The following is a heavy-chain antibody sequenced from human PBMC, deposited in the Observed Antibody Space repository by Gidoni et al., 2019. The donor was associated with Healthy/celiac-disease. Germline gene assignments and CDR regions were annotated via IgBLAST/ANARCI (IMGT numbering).Heavy chain of an antibody. CDR3: ARGRGSGSTAPCDY. V-gene: IGHV4-34*01. D-gene: IGHD3-10*01. Sequence: QVQLQPWGAGLLKPSAPLSLPCAVSGGSFSGYYWSWIRQPPGQGLEWIVESNHSGSTNYNPSLKSRVTISVDTSKNQFSLKLSSVTAADTAVYYCARGRGSGSTAPCDYWGQGTLVTVSS. J-gene: IGHJ4*02. CDR2: SNHSGST. CDR1: GGSFSGYY.